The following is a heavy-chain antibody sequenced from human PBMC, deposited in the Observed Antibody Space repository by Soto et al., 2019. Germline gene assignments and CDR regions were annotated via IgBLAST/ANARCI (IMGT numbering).Heavy chain of an antibody. J-gene: IGHJ6*02. V-gene: IGHV1-18*04. CDR3: ARGAASYYYYGMDV. Sequence: ASVKVSCKASGYTFTGYGISWVRQAPGQGLEWMGWISAYNGNTNYAQKLQGRVTMTTDTSTSTAYMELRSLRSDDTAVYYCARGAASYYYYGMDVWGQGTTVTVSS. D-gene: IGHD6-13*01. CDR2: ISAYNGNT. CDR1: GYTFTGYG.